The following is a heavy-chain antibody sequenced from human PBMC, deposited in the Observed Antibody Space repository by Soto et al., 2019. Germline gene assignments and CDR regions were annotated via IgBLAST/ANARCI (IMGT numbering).Heavy chain of an antibody. CDR3: AEDTNQRAGSGCFDY. CDR2: ISGSGGST. Sequence: GGSLRLSCAASGFTFSSYAMSWVRQAPGKGLEWVSAISGSGGSTYYADSVKGRFTISRDNSKNTLYLQMNSLRAEDTAVYYCAEDTNQRAGSGCFDYWGQGTLVTVSS. D-gene: IGHD6-19*01. V-gene: IGHV3-23*01. J-gene: IGHJ4*02. CDR1: GFTFSSYA.